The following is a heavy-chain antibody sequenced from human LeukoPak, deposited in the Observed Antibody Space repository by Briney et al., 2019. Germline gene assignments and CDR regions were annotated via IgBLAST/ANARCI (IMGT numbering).Heavy chain of an antibody. CDR3: AHGAFWCGHFDS. V-gene: IGHV2-5*01. J-gene: IGHJ4*02. Sequence: ESGPTLVKPTQTLTLTCTFSGFSLSTSGVGVGWIRQPPGEALEWLALIYWNDDKRYSPSLKTRLTITKDTSKNQVVLTMTNMDPVDTATYFCAHGAFWCGHFDSWGQGTLVTVSS. D-gene: IGHD3-3*01. CDR1: GFSLSTSGVG. CDR2: IYWNDDK.